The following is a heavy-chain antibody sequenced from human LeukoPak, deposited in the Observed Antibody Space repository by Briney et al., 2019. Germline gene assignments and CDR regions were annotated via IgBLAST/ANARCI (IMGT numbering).Heavy chain of an antibody. CDR3: ARVGWELVEGYFDY. D-gene: IGHD1-26*01. Sequence: GASVKVSCKASGYTFIRHGVSWVRQAPGQGLEWMAWIWAYNGNTIYAQRFQGRVTVTTDTSTSTAYMELRSLRSDDTAVYYCARVGWELVEGYFDYWGQGTLVTVSS. V-gene: IGHV1-18*01. J-gene: IGHJ4*02. CDR1: GYTFIRHG. CDR2: IWAYNGNT.